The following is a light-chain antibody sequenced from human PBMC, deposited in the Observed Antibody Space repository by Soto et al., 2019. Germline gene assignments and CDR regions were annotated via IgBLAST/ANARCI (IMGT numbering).Light chain of an antibody. Sequence: QSGLTQPASVSGSPGQSITISCTGSSSDLRTYDLVSWYQQHPGKAPRLIIYEDTKRPSGISNRFSGSKSGNTASLTVSGLQAEDEANYFCCSYGGVSTSWMFGGGTQLTVL. J-gene: IGLJ3*02. CDR2: EDT. V-gene: IGLV2-23*01. CDR1: SSDLRTYDL. CDR3: CSYGGVSTSWM.